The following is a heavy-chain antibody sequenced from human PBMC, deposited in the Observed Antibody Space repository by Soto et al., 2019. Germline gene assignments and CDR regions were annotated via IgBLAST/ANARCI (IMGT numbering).Heavy chain of an antibody. CDR1: GDSLSNNSAA. J-gene: IGHJ4*02. Sequence: SQTLSLTCVISGDSLSNNSAAWNWIRQSPSRGLEWLGRTYYRSRWYNHYAESVKSRITINPDTSKNQGSRHLKAVTPEDSAVYYCARDQGNVAKIAHWGQGTRVTVSA. CDR2: TYYRSRWYN. V-gene: IGHV6-1*01. CDR3: ARDQGNVAKIAH. D-gene: IGHD5-12*01.